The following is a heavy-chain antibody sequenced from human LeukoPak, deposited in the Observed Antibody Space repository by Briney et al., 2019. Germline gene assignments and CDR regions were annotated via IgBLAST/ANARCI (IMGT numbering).Heavy chain of an antibody. J-gene: IGHJ3*02. D-gene: IGHD2-2*01. Sequence: GGSLRLSCAASGFTFSSYSMNWVRQAPGKGLEWVSYISSSSSTIYYADSVKGRFTISRDNAKNSLYLQMNSLGAEDTAVYYCASEEYQLPSDAFDIWGQGTMVTVSS. CDR1: GFTFSSYS. CDR3: ASEEYQLPSDAFDI. CDR2: ISSSSSTI. V-gene: IGHV3-48*01.